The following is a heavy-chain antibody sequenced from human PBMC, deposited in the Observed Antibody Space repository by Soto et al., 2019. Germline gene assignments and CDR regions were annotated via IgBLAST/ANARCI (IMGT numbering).Heavy chain of an antibody. J-gene: IGHJ4*02. Sequence: QVQLVESGGVVVQPGRSLRLSCAASGFTFSSDAMHWVRQAPGKGLEWVAVISYHGDNKYYADSVKGRFTISRDNSKSTLYLQMNSLRAEDTAVYYCARSRFYYHSNDDLDYWGQGTLVTVSS. CDR1: GFTFSSDA. V-gene: IGHV3-30-3*01. CDR3: ARSRFYYHSNDDLDY. D-gene: IGHD3-10*01. CDR2: ISYHGDNK.